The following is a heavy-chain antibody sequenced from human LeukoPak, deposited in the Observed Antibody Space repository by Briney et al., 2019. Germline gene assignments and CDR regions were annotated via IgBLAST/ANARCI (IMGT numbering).Heavy chain of an antibody. Sequence: GGSLRLSCAASGFTFTSYSMNWVRQAPGKGLEWVSYISGSSSAIHYADSVKGRFTVSRDNANNSLYLQMNSLRAEDTAVYYCARGCGSLSLGYWGQGTLVAVSS. D-gene: IGHD1-26*01. V-gene: IGHV3-48*04. CDR2: ISGSSSAI. CDR3: ARGCGSLSLGY. J-gene: IGHJ4*02. CDR1: GFTFTSYS.